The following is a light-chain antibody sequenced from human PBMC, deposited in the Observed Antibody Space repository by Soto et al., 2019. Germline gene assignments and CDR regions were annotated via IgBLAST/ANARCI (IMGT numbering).Light chain of an antibody. Sequence: QSALTQPRSVSGSPGQSVAISCNATSSDVGGFDFVSWYQQHPGKAPKLVIYDVSKRPSGVPDRFSGSRSGDTASLTISGLQAEDEADYYCCLYTASYSVFGGGTKLTVL. CDR3: CLYTASYSV. CDR1: SSDVGGFDF. CDR2: DVS. J-gene: IGLJ3*02. V-gene: IGLV2-11*01.